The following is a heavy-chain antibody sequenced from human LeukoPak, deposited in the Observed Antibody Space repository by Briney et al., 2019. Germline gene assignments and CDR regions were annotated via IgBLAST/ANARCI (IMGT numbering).Heavy chain of an antibody. CDR3: AKPLEKYTYGGNFDY. J-gene: IGHJ4*02. CDR2: ISSSADSI. D-gene: IGHD4-23*01. CDR1: GFTFSSYA. V-gene: IGHV3-23*01. Sequence: TGGSLRLSCEASGFTFSSYAMSWVRQAPGKGLAWVSVISSSADSIYYADSVKGRFTISRDNSKNTPYLQMNNLRAEDTAVYYCAKPLEKYTYGGNFDYWGQGILVTVSS.